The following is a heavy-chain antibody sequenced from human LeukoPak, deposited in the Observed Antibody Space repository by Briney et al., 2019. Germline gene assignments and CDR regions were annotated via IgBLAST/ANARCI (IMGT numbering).Heavy chain of an antibody. D-gene: IGHD3-10*01. V-gene: IGHV3-30*18. CDR1: GFTFSSYG. Sequence: GRSLRLSCAASGFTFSSYGMHWVRQAPGKGLEWVAVISYDGSNKYYADSVKGRFTISRDNSKNTLYLQMNSLRAEDTAVYYCAKENYGSGSYYAQYWIDYWGQGTLVTVSS. CDR3: AKENYGSGSYYAQYWIDY. CDR2: ISYDGSNK. J-gene: IGHJ4*02.